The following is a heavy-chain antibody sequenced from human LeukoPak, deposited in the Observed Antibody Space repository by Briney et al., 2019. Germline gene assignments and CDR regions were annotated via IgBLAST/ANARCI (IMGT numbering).Heavy chain of an antibody. Sequence: ASVKASCKVSGYTLTELSMHWVRQAPGKGLEWMGGFDPEDGETIYAQKFQGRVTMTEDTSTDTAYMELSSLRSEDTAVYYCATVCCSSTSCYYFDYWGQGTLVTVSS. D-gene: IGHD2-2*01. CDR1: GYTLTELS. CDR2: FDPEDGET. CDR3: ATVCCSSTSCYYFDY. J-gene: IGHJ4*02. V-gene: IGHV1-24*01.